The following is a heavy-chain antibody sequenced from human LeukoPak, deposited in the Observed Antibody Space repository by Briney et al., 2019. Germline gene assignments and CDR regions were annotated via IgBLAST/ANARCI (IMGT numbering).Heavy chain of an antibody. V-gene: IGHV4-39*07. Sequence: SETLSLTCSVSGGSISLSYYYWGWIRQPPGKALEWIGSVYYSGTTSYNPSLKSRVTISVDTSKNQFSLKLSSVTAADTAVYYCARDQGNVDSSGWYFVGNAFDMWGQGTMVTVSS. CDR1: GGSISLSYYY. D-gene: IGHD6-19*01. CDR3: ARDQGNVDSSGWYFVGNAFDM. CDR2: VYYSGTT. J-gene: IGHJ3*02.